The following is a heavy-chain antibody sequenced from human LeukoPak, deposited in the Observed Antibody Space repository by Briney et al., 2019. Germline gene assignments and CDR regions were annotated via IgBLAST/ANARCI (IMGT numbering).Heavy chain of an antibody. CDR1: GYTFTSYG. V-gene: IGHV1-18*01. D-gene: IGHD3-22*01. J-gene: IGHJ4*02. Sequence: ASVKVSCKASGYTFTSYGISWVRQAPGQGLEWMGWISAYNGNTNYAQKLQGRVAMTTDTSTSTACMELRSLRSDDTAVYYCAREDYYDSSGYYPFDYWGQGTLVTVSS. CDR2: ISAYNGNT. CDR3: AREDYYDSSGYYPFDY.